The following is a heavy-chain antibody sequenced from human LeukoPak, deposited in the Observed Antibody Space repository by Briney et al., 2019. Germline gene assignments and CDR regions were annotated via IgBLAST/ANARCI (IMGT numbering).Heavy chain of an antibody. Sequence: GGSLRLSCAASGFTFSSYWMHWVRQAPGKGLEWVGRSRNKANSYSTTFGKSVKGRLTISRDESENSLYLQLNSLKTEDTGVYYCVRLSRGVMNYYMDVWGKGTTVTISS. CDR1: GFTFSSYW. J-gene: IGHJ6*03. D-gene: IGHD3-10*01. CDR3: VRLSRGVMNYYMDV. V-gene: IGHV3-72*01. CDR2: SRNKANSYST.